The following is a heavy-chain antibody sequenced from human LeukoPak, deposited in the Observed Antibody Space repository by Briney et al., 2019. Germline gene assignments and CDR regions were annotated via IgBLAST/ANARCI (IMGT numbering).Heavy chain of an antibody. J-gene: IGHJ4*02. V-gene: IGHV3-66*02. CDR2: IYSGGST. CDR3: ARSPRNRHFDY. Sequence: GGSLRLSCAASGFTVSSNYMSWVRQAPGKGLEWVSVIYSGGSTYYADSVKGRFTISRDNSKNTLYLQMNSLRAEDTAVYYCARSPRNRHFDYWGQGTLFTVSS. D-gene: IGHD2/OR15-2a*01. CDR1: GFTVSSNY.